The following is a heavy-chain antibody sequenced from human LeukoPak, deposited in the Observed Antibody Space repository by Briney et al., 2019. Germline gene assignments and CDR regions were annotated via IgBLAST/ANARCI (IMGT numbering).Heavy chain of an antibody. CDR3: ARGRRVVVPAANWFDP. D-gene: IGHD2-2*01. J-gene: IGHJ5*02. Sequence: ASVKVSCKASGYTFTGYYMHWVRQAPGQGLEWMGRINPNSGGTNYAQKFQGRVTMTRDTSISTAYMELSRLRPDDTAVYYCARGRRVVVPAANWFDPWGQGTLVTVSS. CDR2: INPNSGGT. CDR1: GYTFTGYY. V-gene: IGHV1-2*06.